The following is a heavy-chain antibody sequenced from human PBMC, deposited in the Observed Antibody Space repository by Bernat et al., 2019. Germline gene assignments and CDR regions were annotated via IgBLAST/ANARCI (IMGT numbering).Heavy chain of an antibody. CDR3: ARAQTDIVVVPAVNNWFDS. Sequence: QVQLQESGPGLVKPSQTLSLTCTVSGGSISSGGYYWSWIRQHPGKGLEWIGYIYYSGSTYYNPSLKSRVTISVDTSKNQFSLKLSSVTAADTAVYYCARAQTDIVVVPAVNNWFDSWGQGTLVTVSS. J-gene: IGHJ5*01. V-gene: IGHV4-31*03. CDR1: GGSISSGGYY. D-gene: IGHD2-2*01. CDR2: IYYSGST.